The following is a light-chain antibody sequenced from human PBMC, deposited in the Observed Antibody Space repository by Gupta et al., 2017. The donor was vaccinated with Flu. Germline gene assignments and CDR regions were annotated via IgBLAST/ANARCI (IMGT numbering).Light chain of an antibody. V-gene: IGLV1-44*01. CDR3: AAWDDSRGVYV. CDR2: SNS. CDR1: SSNIGSNP. J-gene: IGLJ1*01. Sequence: QSVLTQPPSASGTPGQRVPISCSGSSSNIGSNPVNWFQQVPGTAPKLLIYSNSQRPSGVPDRFSPSKSGTSASLAISGLQSEDEADYYCAAWDDSRGVYVFGTGTEVTVL.